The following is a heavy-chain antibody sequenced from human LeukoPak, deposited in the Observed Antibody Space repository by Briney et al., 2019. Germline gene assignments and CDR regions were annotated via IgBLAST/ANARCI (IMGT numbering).Heavy chain of an antibody. V-gene: IGHV3-23*01. D-gene: IGHD3-22*01. Sequence: GGSLRLSCAAAGFTFSSSAMSWVRQAPGKGLEWVSAISGSGGNTYYADSVKGRFAISRDNSKNALYLQMNSLRAEDTAVYYCAKGAYQYYDSSGYYFDYWGQGTLVTVSS. CDR3: AKGAYQYYDSSGYYFDY. CDR1: GFTFSSSA. J-gene: IGHJ4*02. CDR2: ISGSGGNT.